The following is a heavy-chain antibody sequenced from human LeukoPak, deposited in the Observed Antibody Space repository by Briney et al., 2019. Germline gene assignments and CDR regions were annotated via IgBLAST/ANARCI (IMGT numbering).Heavy chain of an antibody. CDR1: GGSFSGYY. CDR2: INHSGST. Sequence: SETLSLTCAVYGGSFSGYYWSWIRQPPGKGLEWIGEINHSGSTNYNPSLKSRVTISADTSKNQFSLKLSSVTAADTAVYYCARGVADSSGYYGEDFWGQGTLVTVSS. CDR3: ARGVADSSGYYGEDF. D-gene: IGHD3-22*01. J-gene: IGHJ4*02. V-gene: IGHV4-34*01.